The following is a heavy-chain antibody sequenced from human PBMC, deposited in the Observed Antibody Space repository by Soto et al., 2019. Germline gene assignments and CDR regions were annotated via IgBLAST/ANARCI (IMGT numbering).Heavy chain of an antibody. CDR3: AKGHVAKGYDSSGYFPPHFDS. D-gene: IGHD3-22*01. CDR1: GFAFSSYA. V-gene: IGHV3-23*01. Sequence: PGGSLRLSCAASGFAFSSYAMNWVRQAPGKGLEWVSSISGSGANPHYADSVKGRFTFSRDNSKNTLYLQMNSLRADDTAVYYFAKGHVAKGYDSSGYFPPHFDSWGQGTLVTVSS. CDR2: ISGSGANP. J-gene: IGHJ4*02.